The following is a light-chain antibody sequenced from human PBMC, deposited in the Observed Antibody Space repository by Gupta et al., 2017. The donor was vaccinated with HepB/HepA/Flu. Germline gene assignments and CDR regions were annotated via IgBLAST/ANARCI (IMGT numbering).Light chain of an antibody. CDR1: SSDVGGYNY. CDR2: DVS. CDR3: CSYAGSYTLV. Sequence: QSALTQPRSVSGSPGQSVTISCTGTSSDVGGYNYVSWYQQHPGKAPKRMIYDVSKRPSGVPDRVSGSKSGNTASLTISGPQAEDEADEYCCSYAGSYTLVFGGGTKLTVL. J-gene: IGLJ2*01. V-gene: IGLV2-11*01.